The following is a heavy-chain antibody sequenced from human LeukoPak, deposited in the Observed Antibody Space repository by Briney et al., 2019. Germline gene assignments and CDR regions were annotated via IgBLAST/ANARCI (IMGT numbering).Heavy chain of an antibody. V-gene: IGHV1-69*05. CDR1: GGTFSSYT. CDR2: IIPIFGTA. Sequence: SVKVSCKASGGTFSSYTISWVRQAPGQGLEWMEGIIPIFGTANYAQKFQGRVTITTDESTSTAYMELSSLRAEDTAVYYCAKDKNWNVCDYWGRGTLVTVSS. CDR3: AKDKNWNVCDY. D-gene: IGHD1-1*01. J-gene: IGHJ4*02.